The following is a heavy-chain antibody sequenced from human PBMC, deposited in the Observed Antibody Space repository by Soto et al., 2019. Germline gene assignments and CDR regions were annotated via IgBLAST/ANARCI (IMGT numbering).Heavy chain of an antibody. CDR3: VKFFVETGGSSGWPWSLDS. CDR2: ISGSGTTT. V-gene: IGHV3-23*01. CDR1: GFTFSKYA. D-gene: IGHD6-25*01. Sequence: EVPLLESGGGLVQPGGSLRLSCAASGFTFSKYAMSWVRQAPGKGLEWVSAISGSGTTTYSAESVRGRFTISRDNSNNMLYVQMNSPSPEDPALYYCVKFFVETGGSSGWPWSLDSWGQGTLVTVSS. J-gene: IGHJ4*02.